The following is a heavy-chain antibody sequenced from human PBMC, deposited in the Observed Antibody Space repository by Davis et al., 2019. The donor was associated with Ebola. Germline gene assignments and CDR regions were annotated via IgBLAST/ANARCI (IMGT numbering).Heavy chain of an antibody. D-gene: IGHD6-13*01. CDR3: ARDVGDAYSGSDY. CDR1: GFRFSDYN. Sequence: GESLKISCAASGFRFSDYNMSWIRQAPGKGLEWLSCIIGSGYRYYADSVKGRFTISRDHPNNLLYLQMNSLRADDTAVDYCARDVGDAYSGSDYWGQGTLVTVSS. V-gene: IGHV3-69-1*01. J-gene: IGHJ4*02. CDR2: IIGSGYR.